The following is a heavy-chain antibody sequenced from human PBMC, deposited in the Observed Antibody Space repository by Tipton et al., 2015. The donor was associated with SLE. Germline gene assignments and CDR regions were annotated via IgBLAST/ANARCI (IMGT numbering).Heavy chain of an antibody. CDR2: IYYSGST. CDR1: GGSISSSY. CDR3: ASFVAGHYFDY. D-gene: IGHD6-19*01. V-gene: IGHV4-59*01. J-gene: IGHJ4*02. Sequence: TLSLTCTISGGSISSSYWSWIRQPPGKGLEWIGSIYYSGSTNYNPALKSRVTILVDRSKKQFPLNLSSVTAADTAVYYCASFVAGHYFDYWGQGTLVTVSS.